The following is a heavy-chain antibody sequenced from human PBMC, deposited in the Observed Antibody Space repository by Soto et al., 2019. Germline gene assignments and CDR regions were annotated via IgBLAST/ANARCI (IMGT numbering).Heavy chain of an antibody. CDR1: GGSISSGGYY. V-gene: IGHV4-31*03. CDR2: ISYSGST. CDR3: ASLGSGSAIDY. J-gene: IGHJ4*02. D-gene: IGHD3-10*01. Sequence: QVQLQESGPGLVKPSQTLSLTCTVSGGSISSGGYYWSWIRQHPGKGLEWIGYISYSGSTYYNPSLTSRVTISVDTSKNQFSLKLSSVTAADTAVYYCASLGSGSAIDYWGQGTLVTVSS.